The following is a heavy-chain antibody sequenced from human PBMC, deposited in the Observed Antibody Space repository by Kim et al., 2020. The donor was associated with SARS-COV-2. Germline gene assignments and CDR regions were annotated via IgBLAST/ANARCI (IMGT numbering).Heavy chain of an antibody. Sequence: GGSLRLSCAASGFTFSSYAMHWVRQAPGKGLEWVAVISYDGSNKYYADSVKGRFTISRDNSKNTLYLQMNSLRAEDTAVYYCARDDEAAAGTGLGDYWGLGTLVTVSS. CDR2: ISYDGSNK. CDR1: GFTFSSYA. D-gene: IGHD6-13*01. CDR3: ARDDEAAAGTGLGDY. J-gene: IGHJ4*02. V-gene: IGHV3-30-3*01.